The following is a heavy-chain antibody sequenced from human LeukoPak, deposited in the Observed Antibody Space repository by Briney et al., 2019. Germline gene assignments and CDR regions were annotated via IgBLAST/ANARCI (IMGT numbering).Heavy chain of an antibody. CDR1: GYTFTSYD. D-gene: IGHD4-17*01. J-gene: IGHJ5*02. CDR3: ARVASGHDYAVWFDP. Sequence: GASVKVSCKASGYTFTSYDINWVRQATGQGLEWMGWMNPNSGNAGYAQKFQGRVSMTRNTSISTAYMELSSLRSEDTAVYYCARVASGHDYAVWFDPWGQGTLVTVSS. CDR2: MNPNSGNA. V-gene: IGHV1-8*01.